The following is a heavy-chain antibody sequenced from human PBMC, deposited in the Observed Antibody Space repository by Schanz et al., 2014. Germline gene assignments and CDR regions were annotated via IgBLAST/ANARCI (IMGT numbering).Heavy chain of an antibody. D-gene: IGHD3-10*01. Sequence: VQLVESGGGVVQPGKSLRLSCAASGFIFGSSVMAWVRQAPGKGLEWVSGITGPSDHIDYAESVKGRFTISRDNSKNSLYLQMNSLRAEDTAVYYYARIGGSVFDYWAQGTLVTVSS. V-gene: IGHV3-23*04. CDR2: ITGPSDHI. J-gene: IGHJ4*02. CDR1: GFIFGSSV. CDR3: ARIGGSVFDY.